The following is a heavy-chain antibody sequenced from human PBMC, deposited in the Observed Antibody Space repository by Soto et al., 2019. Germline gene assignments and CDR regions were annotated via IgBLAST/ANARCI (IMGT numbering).Heavy chain of an antibody. J-gene: IGHJ4*02. CDR2: IYHTGST. D-gene: IGHD6-13*01. V-gene: IGHV4-31*03. Sequence: TLSLTCTVSGGSISRGGYFWSWIRQHPGKGLEWIGYIYHTGSTNYNPSLKSRVTISVDTSKNQFSLRLTSVTAADTAVYYCARPRIPAAGSSWGQGTLVTVSS. CDR1: GGSISRGGYF. CDR3: ARPRIPAAGSS.